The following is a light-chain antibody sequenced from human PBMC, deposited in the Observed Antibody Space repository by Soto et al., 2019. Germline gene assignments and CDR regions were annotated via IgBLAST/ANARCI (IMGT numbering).Light chain of an antibody. CDR1: QGISNY. Sequence: DIHMTQSPSSLSAALGDRVTITFRASQGISNYLAWYQQKPGKVPKLLIYAASTLQSGVPSRFSGSGSGTDFTLTISSLQPEDVATYYCQKYNSAPRAFGQGTKVDI. J-gene: IGKJ1*01. CDR2: AAS. V-gene: IGKV1-27*01. CDR3: QKYNSAPRA.